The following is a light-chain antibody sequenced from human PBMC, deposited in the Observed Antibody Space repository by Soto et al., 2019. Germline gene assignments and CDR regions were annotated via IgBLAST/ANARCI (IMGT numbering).Light chain of an antibody. V-gene: IGKV3-15*01. CDR2: GAS. CDR3: HQYNNLWT. Sequence: EIVMTQSPATLSVSPGERTTLSCRASQSVSRILAWYQQKPGQAPRLLIYGASTRATGIPARFSGSGSGTEFTLTISSLRSEDFGVYYCHQYNNLWTFGQGTKVDIK. CDR1: QSVSRI. J-gene: IGKJ1*01.